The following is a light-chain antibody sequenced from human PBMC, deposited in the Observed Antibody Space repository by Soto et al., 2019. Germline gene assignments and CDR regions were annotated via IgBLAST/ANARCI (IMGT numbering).Light chain of an antibody. CDR2: GAS. CDR1: QIVSNNY. Sequence: FAESPGTLSFCPGDRATLSCRASQIVSNNYLAWYQQKPGQAPRLLIYGASNRATGIPDRFSGSGSGTDFTLTIRSLQSEDFGVYYCQQYTTWPPIRLGDGTRLEIK. CDR3: QQYTTWPPIR. J-gene: IGKJ5*01. V-gene: IGKV3-20*01.